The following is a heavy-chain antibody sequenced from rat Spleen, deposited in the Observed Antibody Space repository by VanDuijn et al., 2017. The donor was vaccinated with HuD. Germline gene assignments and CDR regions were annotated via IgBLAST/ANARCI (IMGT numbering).Heavy chain of an antibody. Sequence: EVQLVESGGGLVQPGRSLKLSCAASGFTFSDYYMAWVRQAPTKGLEWVASISYDGGSTYYRDSVKGRFTISRDNAKSSLYLQMDSLRSEDTATYYCTTCSYYYSSYIYGVMDAWGQGASVTVSS. CDR3: TTCSYYYSSYIYGVMDA. V-gene: IGHV5-20*01. J-gene: IGHJ4*01. CDR2: ISYDGGST. CDR1: GFTFSDYY. D-gene: IGHD1-2*01.